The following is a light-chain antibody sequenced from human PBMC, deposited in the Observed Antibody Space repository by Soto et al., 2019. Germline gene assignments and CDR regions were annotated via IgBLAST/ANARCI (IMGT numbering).Light chain of an antibody. CDR2: EGS. J-gene: IGLJ2*01. Sequence: QSALTQPASVSGSPGQSITISCTGTSSDVGSYNLVSWYQQHPGKAPKLMIYEGSKRPSGVSNRFSGSKSGNTASLTISWFQAEDEADYYCCSYAGSSTHVVFGGGTKLTV. CDR3: CSYAGSSTHVV. CDR1: SSDVGSYNL. V-gene: IGLV2-23*01.